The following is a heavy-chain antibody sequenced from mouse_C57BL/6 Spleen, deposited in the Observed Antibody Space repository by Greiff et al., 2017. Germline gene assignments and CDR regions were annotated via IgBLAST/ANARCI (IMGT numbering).Heavy chain of an antibody. CDR1: GYTFTSYW. Sequence: QVQLQQPGAELVRPGSSVKLSCKASGYTFTSYWMHWVKQRPIQGLEWIGNIDPSDSETHYNQKFKDKATLTVDKSSSTAYMQLSILTSEDSAVYYCARGNGGNYFDYWGQGTTLTVSS. V-gene: IGHV1-52*01. CDR2: IDPSDSET. J-gene: IGHJ2*01. CDR3: ARGNGGNYFDY.